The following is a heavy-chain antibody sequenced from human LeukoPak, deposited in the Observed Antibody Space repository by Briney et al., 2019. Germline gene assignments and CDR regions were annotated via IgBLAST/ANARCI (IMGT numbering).Heavy chain of an antibody. CDR3: ARERRGCSSTSCYSWFDP. J-gene: IGHJ5*02. V-gene: IGHV4-59*12. CDR2: IYYSGST. Sequence: SETLSLTCTVSGGSISSYYWSWIRQPPGKGLEWIGYIYYSGSTNYNPSLKSRVTISVDTSKNQFSLKLSSVTAADTAVYYCARERRGCSSTSCYSWFDPWGQGTLVTVSS. D-gene: IGHD2-2*02. CDR1: GGSISSYY.